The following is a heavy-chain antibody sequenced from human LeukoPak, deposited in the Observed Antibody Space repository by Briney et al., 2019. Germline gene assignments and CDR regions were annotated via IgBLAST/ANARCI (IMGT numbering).Heavy chain of an antibody. V-gene: IGHV3-7*01. Sequence: PGGSLRLSCAASGFTFTTYWMSWVRQAPGKGLEWVANIKQDGTERYYVDSVKGRFTISRDNVKNSLYLQMNSLRVEDTAVYYCAKVAKYYYGPETYYFFEHWGQGTPVTASS. CDR3: AKVAKYYYGPETYYFFEH. CDR2: IKQDGTER. J-gene: IGHJ4*02. CDR1: GFTFTTYW. D-gene: IGHD3-10*01.